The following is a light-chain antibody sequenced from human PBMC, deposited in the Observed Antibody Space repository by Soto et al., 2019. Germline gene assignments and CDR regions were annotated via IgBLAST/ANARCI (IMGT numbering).Light chain of an antibody. CDR2: GAS. V-gene: IGKV3-15*01. J-gene: IGKJ2*01. CDR3: QQYDDWPPYT. CDR1: QSVRTH. Sequence: EVVMTQSPATLSVSPGESATLSCRASQSVRTHLAWYQQKPGQAPRLLISGASIRAADTPARFSGSGSGTEFTLTISSLQSEDFAIYYCQQYDDWPPYTFGQGTNLEMK.